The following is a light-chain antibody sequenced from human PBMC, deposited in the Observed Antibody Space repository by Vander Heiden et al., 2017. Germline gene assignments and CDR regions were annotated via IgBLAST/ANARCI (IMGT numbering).Light chain of an antibody. Sequence: DIQMTQSPSTLSASVGDRVTITCRASQSISSWLAWYQQKPGKAPKLLIYDASSVESGVPSRFSGSGSGTEFTLTISSLQPDDFATYYCQQYNSAWTFGQGTKVEIK. CDR3: QQYNSAWT. J-gene: IGKJ1*01. V-gene: IGKV1-5*01. CDR2: DAS. CDR1: QSISSW.